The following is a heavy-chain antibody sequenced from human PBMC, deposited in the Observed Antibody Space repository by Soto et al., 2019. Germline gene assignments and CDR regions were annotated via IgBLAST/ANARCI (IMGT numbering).Heavy chain of an antibody. D-gene: IGHD6-13*01. CDR1: GGSISSYY. CDR3: ARDRDGSSWGLDY. Sequence: QVQLQESGPGLVKPSETLSLTCTVSGGSISSYYWSWIRQPPGKGLEWIGYIYYSGSTNYNPSLKSRVTISVDTSKNQFSLKLSSVTAAGTAVYYCARDRDGSSWGLDYWGQGTLVTVSS. CDR2: IYYSGST. J-gene: IGHJ4*02. V-gene: IGHV4-59*01.